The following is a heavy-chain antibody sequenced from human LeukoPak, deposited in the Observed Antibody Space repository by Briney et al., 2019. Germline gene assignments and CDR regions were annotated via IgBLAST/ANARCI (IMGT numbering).Heavy chain of an antibody. Sequence: ASVKVSCKASGGTFSSYAISWVRQAPGQGLEWMGRIIPIFGTANYAQKFQGRVTITTDESTSTAYMELSSLRSEDTAVYYCARDFHELYYYDSSGYCYSYFDYWGLGTLVTVSS. J-gene: IGHJ4*02. CDR3: ARDFHELYYYDSSGYCYSYFDY. CDR1: GGTFSSYA. V-gene: IGHV1-69*05. CDR2: IIPIFGTA. D-gene: IGHD3-22*01.